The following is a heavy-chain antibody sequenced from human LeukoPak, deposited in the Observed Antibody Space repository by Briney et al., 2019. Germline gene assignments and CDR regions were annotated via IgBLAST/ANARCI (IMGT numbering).Heavy chain of an antibody. Sequence: ASVKVSCKASEYTFTTYDMNWVRQAPGQGLEWMGWINPNSGGTNYAQKFQRTVTMTRDTSLSTASMEMSRLRSDDTAVSYCARAAGARIAAAGTVNLFDPWGQGTLVTVSS. CDR3: ARAAGARIAAAGTVNLFDP. CDR2: INPNSGGT. J-gene: IGHJ5*02. D-gene: IGHD6-13*01. CDR1: EYTFTTYD. V-gene: IGHV1-2*02.